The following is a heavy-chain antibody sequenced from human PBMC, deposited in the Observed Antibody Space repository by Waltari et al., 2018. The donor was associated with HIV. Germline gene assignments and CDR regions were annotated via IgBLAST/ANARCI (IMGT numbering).Heavy chain of an antibody. V-gene: IGHV3-7*01. CDR3: ARDTGSQYYYYGMDV. D-gene: IGHD3-10*01. CDR1: GFILSSYW. CDR2: IKPDGSET. J-gene: IGHJ6*02. Sequence: EVLLVESGGGLVQPGGSLRLSCGTSGFILSSYWMRWVRQAPGQGLEGLANIKPDGSETYYVDSVKGRFTISRDNAKNSVYLQMDSLRVEDTALYFCARDTGSQYYYYGMDVWGQGTMVSVS.